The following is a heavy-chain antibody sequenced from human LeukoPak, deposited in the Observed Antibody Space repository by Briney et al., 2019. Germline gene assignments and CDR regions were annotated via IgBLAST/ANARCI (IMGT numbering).Heavy chain of an antibody. V-gene: IGHV4-59*08. D-gene: IGHD3-10*01. Sequence: PSETLSLTCTVSGDSISSHYWSWIRQPPGKGLEWIGYIDYSGSTSYSPSLKSRVTMSVDTSKKQFSLKLTSVTAADTAVYYCAKSGSYYYYYMDVWGKGTTVTVSS. CDR2: IDYSGST. CDR1: GDSISSHY. J-gene: IGHJ6*03. CDR3: AKSGSYYYYYMDV.